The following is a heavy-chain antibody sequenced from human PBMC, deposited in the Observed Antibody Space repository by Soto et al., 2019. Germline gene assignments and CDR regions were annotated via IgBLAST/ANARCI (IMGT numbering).Heavy chain of an antibody. Sequence: QVQLVQSGAEVKKPGASVKVSCKASGYTFTSYGISWVRQAPGQGLEWMGWVNAYNGNTNYAQKFQGRVTMTTATATSTAYMELRSLRSADTAVYYCAREAVSGRTGFDYWGQGTLVTVSS. V-gene: IGHV1-18*01. CDR2: VNAYNGNT. D-gene: IGHD6-19*01. J-gene: IGHJ4*02. CDR3: AREAVSGRTGFDY. CDR1: GYTFTSYG.